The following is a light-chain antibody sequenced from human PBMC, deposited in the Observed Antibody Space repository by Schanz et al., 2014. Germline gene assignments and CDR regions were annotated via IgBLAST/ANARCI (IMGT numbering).Light chain of an antibody. CDR2: EDT. CDR1: SSDVGSYDL. V-gene: IGLV2-23*01. CDR3: CSYAGSSTLWV. Sequence: QSALTQPASVSGSPGQSITISCTGTSSDVGSYDLVSWYQQHPGNAPKVMIYEDTKRPSGVSNRFSGSKSGNTASLTISGLQAEDEADYYCCSYAGSSTLWVFGGGTKLTVL. J-gene: IGLJ3*02.